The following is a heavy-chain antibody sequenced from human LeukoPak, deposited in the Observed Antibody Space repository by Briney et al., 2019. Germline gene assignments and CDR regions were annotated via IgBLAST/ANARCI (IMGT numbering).Heavy chain of an antibody. CDR1: GFTFSDYY. J-gene: IGHJ4*02. Sequence: TGGSLRLSCAASGFTFSDYYMSWIRQAPGKGLEWVSYISSSGSTIYYADSVKGRFTISRDNAKNSLYLQMNSLRAEDTAVYYCARGGEFGELLILLDYWGQGTLVTVSS. CDR3: ARGGEFGELLILLDY. D-gene: IGHD3-10*01. V-gene: IGHV3-11*01. CDR2: ISSSGSTI.